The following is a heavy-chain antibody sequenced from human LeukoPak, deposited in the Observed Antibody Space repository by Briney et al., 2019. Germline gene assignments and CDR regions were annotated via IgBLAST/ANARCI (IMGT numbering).Heavy chain of an antibody. V-gene: IGHV3-64*02. CDR2: ISTDGFGK. CDR1: GFTFSTYA. Sequence: GGSLRLSCAASGFTFSTYAMHWVRQAPGKGLEYISPISTDGFGKYYADSVKGRFPISRNNSKNMLYLQMGSLGPEDMAVYYCTRWSRTSCYDSWGRGTLVTVSP. D-gene: IGHD2-2*01. J-gene: IGHJ4*02. CDR3: TRWSRTSCYDS.